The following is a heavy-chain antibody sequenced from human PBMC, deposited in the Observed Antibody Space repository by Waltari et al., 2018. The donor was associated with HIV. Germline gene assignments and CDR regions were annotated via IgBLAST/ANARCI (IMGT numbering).Heavy chain of an antibody. D-gene: IGHD2-15*01. CDR3: AKRRRDGGRYYFYPLDV. V-gene: IGHV3-30*02. Sequence: QVQLVESGGGVVQPGGHMCLSWVACGFTCRSYGMHWVRQDPGKGMGWVRVIGNAGSDKYSRASMEDRLLITIDNCKDTVFLQMSSLRARDTAVYYCAKRRRDGGRYYFYPLDVWGKGTTVTVSS. J-gene: IGHJ6*04. CDR2: IGNAGSDK. CDR1: GFTCRSYG.